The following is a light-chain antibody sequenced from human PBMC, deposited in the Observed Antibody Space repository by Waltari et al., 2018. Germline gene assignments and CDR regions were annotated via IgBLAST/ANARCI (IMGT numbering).Light chain of an antibody. Sequence: QSALTQPASVSGSPGQPITISCTGTSSDVGFYNYVSWYQQHPGKAPKLMIYDVSELPSGVSNRFSGSKSGNTASLTISGLQAEDEADYYCNSYAGSSSWVFGGGTKLTVL. CDR3: NSYAGSSSWV. CDR2: DVS. J-gene: IGLJ3*02. CDR1: SSDVGFYNY. V-gene: IGLV2-14*01.